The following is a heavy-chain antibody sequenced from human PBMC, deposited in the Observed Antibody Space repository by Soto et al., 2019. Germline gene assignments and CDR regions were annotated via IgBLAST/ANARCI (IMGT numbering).Heavy chain of an antibody. CDR1: GGSISSGGYY. CDR2: IYYSGST. CDR3: ARRYGRYFDF. Sequence: SETLSLTCTVSGGSISSGGYYWSWIRQHPGKGLEWIGYIYYSGSTYYNPSLKSRVTISIDTSKNQFSLKLSSVTAADTAVYYCARRYGRYFDFWGQGTLVTVSS. V-gene: IGHV4-31*03. D-gene: IGHD4-17*01. J-gene: IGHJ4*02.